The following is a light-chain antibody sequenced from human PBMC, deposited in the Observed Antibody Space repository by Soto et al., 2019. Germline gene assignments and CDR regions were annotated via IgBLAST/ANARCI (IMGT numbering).Light chain of an antibody. CDR3: HETYSAPYT. Sequence: DIQMTQSPSSLSASVGDRVTITCRASQSISSSLNWYQQKPGKAPNLLIYDASNLESGVPSRFSGSGSGTDFTLTISSLQPEDFAQYYCHETYSAPYTFGQGTNLEIK. J-gene: IGKJ2*01. CDR1: QSISSS. V-gene: IGKV1-39*01. CDR2: DAS.